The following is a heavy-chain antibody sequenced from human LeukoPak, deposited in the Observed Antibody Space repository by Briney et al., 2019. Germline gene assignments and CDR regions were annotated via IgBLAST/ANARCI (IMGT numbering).Heavy chain of an antibody. Sequence: GGSLRLSCAASGFTFSSYAMSWVRQAPGKGLEWVSAISGSGGSTYYADSVNGRFTISRDNSKNTLYLQMNSLRAEDTAVYYCARASGITMVRGVISEYFQNWGPGTLVTVSS. J-gene: IGHJ1*01. CDR1: GFTFSSYA. CDR3: ARASGITMVRGVISEYFQN. CDR2: ISGSGGST. D-gene: IGHD3-10*01. V-gene: IGHV3-23*01.